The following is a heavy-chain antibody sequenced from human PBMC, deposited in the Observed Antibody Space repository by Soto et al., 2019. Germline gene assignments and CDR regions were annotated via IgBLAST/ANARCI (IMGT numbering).Heavy chain of an antibody. CDR2: ISSSGSTI. V-gene: IGHV3-11*01. CDR1: GFTFSDYY. CDR3: AEVRGYGSGSYYTR. Sequence: GGSLRLSCAASGFTFSDYYMSWIRQAPGKGLEWVSYISSSGSTIYYADSVKGRFTISRDNAKNSLYLQMNSLRAEDTAVYYCAEVRGYGSGSYYTRWGQGTLVTVSS. D-gene: IGHD3-10*01. J-gene: IGHJ4*02.